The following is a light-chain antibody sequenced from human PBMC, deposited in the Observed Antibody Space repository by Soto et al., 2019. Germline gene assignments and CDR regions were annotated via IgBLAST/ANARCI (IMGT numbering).Light chain of an antibody. Sequence: QSALTQPASVSGSPGQSITISCTGTSSDVGGYNYVSWYQQNPGKAPKLMIYEVSNRPSGVSTRFSGSKSGNTASLNISGLQAEDEADYYCSSYTSSSTLYVFGTGTKLTVL. V-gene: IGLV2-14*01. J-gene: IGLJ1*01. CDR2: EVS. CDR3: SSYTSSSTLYV. CDR1: SSDVGGYNY.